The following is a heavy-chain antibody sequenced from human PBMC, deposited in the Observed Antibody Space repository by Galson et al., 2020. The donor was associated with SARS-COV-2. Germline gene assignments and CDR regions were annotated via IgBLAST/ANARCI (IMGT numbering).Heavy chain of an antibody. J-gene: IGHJ6*02. CDR1: GYTFATYW. Sequence: GESLKISCKGSGYTFATYWIGWVRQLPGKGLEWMGIIYPADSHTTYSPSFQGQVTISADKSISTAYLQWSSLKASDTAMYYCATSNNNYFYYGTDVWGQGTTVSVSS. CDR2: IYPADSHT. V-gene: IGHV5-51*01. CDR3: ATSNNNYFYYGTDV.